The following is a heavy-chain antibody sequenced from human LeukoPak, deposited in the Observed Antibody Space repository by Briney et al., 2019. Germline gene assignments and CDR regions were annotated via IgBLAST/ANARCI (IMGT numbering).Heavy chain of an antibody. CDR3: ARLSYYYDSSGYRNDY. CDR2: IYYSGST. V-gene: IGHV4-31*03. Sequence: SETLSLTCTVSGGSISSGGYSWSWIRQHPGQGLEWIGYIYYSGSTYYNPSLKSRVTISVDTSKNQFSLKLSSVTAADTAVYYCARLSYYYDSSGYRNDYWGQGTLVTVSS. D-gene: IGHD3-22*01. CDR1: GGSISSGGYS. J-gene: IGHJ4*02.